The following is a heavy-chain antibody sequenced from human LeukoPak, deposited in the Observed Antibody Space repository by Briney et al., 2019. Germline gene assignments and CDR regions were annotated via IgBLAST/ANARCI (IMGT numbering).Heavy chain of an antibody. V-gene: IGHV4-34*01. CDR2: INHSGST. D-gene: IGHD1-26*01. J-gene: IGHJ4*02. CDR1: GGSFSGYY. CDR3: ASVGSYEY. Sequence: SETLSLTCAVYGGSFSGYYWSWIRQPPEKRLEWIGEINHSGSTNYNPSLKSRVTISVDTSKNQFSLKLSSVTAADTAVYYCASVGSYEYWGQGTLVTVSS.